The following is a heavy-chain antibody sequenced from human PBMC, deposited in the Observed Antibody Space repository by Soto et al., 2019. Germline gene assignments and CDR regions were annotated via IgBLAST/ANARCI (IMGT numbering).Heavy chain of an antibody. CDR1: GYTFTSYA. J-gene: IGHJ4*02. V-gene: IGHV1-3*01. CDR3: ARAWVVVTAPDY. CDR2: INAGNGNT. Sequence: ASVKVSCKASGYTFTSYAMNWVRQAPGQRLEWMGWINAGNGNTKYSQKFQGRVTITRDTSASTAYMELSSLRSEDTAVYYCARAWVVVTAPDYWGQGTLVTVPQ. D-gene: IGHD2-21*02.